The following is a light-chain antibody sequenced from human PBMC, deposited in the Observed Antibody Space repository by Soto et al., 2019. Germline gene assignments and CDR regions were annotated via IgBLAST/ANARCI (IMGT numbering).Light chain of an antibody. CDR3: CSYAGESTVT. CDR1: SSDVGGYNY. V-gene: IGLV2-11*01. Sequence: QSALTQPSSVSGSPGQSVTISCTGTSSDVGGYNYVSWYQQHPGKAPKLMIYDVSKRPSGVPDRFSGSKSRNTASLTISGLQAEDEADYHCCSYAGESTVTFGGGTKVTVL. CDR2: DVS. J-gene: IGLJ2*01.